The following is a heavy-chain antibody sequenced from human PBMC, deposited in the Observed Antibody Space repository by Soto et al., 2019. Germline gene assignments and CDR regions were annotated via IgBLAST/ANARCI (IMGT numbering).Heavy chain of an antibody. V-gene: IGHV3-48*02. CDR3: ARDSAYYDSSGYHSYWYFDR. CDR2: ISSSSSTI. CDR1: GFTFSSYS. J-gene: IGHJ2*01. D-gene: IGHD3-22*01. Sequence: EVQLVESGGGLVQPGGSLRLSCAASGFTFSSYSMNWVLPAPGKGLEWVSYISSSSSTIYYADSVKGRFTISRDNAKNSLYLQMNSLRDEDTAVYYCARDSAYYDSSGYHSYWYFDRWGRGTLVTVSS.